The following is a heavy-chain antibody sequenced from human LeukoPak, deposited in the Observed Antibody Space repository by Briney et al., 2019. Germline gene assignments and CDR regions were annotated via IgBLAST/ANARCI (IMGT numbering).Heavy chain of an antibody. Sequence: SVKVSCKASGGTFSSYAISWVRQAPGQGLEWMGGINPIFGTANYAQKFQGRVTITTDESTSTAYMELSSLRSEDTAVYYCASSGLRPVAATPYYFDYWGQGTLVTVSS. J-gene: IGHJ4*02. CDR2: INPIFGTA. CDR1: GGTFSSYA. CDR3: ASSGLRPVAATPYYFDY. V-gene: IGHV1-69*05. D-gene: IGHD2-15*01.